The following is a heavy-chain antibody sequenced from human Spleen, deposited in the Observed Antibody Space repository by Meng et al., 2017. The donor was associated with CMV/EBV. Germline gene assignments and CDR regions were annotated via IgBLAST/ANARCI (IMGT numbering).Heavy chain of an antibody. D-gene: IGHD4-11*01. J-gene: IGHJ4*02. CDR2: ISSSGSTI. V-gene: IGHV3-48*03. Sequence: GGSLRLSCAASGFTFSSYEMNWVRQAPGKGLEWVSYISSSGSTIYYADSVKGRFTISRDNAKNSLYLQMNSLRAEDTAVYYCARVQMTTDYFDYWGQGTLVTVSS. CDR1: GFTFSSYE. CDR3: ARVQMTTDYFDY.